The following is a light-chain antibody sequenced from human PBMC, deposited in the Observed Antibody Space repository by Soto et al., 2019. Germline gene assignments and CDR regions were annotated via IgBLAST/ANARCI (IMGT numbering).Light chain of an antibody. CDR1: QGISSY. J-gene: IGKJ5*01. V-gene: IGKV1-9*01. CDR3: HQLDSFPIT. CDR2: AAS. Sequence: IQLTQSPSSLSASVGDRVTITCRASQGISSYLAWYQQKPGKAPKLLNYAASTLQSGVPSSFSGSGSGTDFTLTISSLPPEDFATYYSHQLDSFPITFDQRARLEIK.